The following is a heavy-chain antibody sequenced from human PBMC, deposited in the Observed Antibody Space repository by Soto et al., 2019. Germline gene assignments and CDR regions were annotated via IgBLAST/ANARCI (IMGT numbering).Heavy chain of an antibody. CDR1: GFTFSSYG. J-gene: IGHJ4*02. CDR3: ARDKQQLPGAY. Sequence: QVQLVESGGGVVQPGRSLRLSCAASGFTFSSYGMHWVGQAPGKGLEWVAVIWYDGSNKYYADSVKGRFTISRDNSKNTLYLQMNSLRAEDTAVYYCARDKQQLPGAYWGQGTLVTVSS. D-gene: IGHD6-13*01. CDR2: IWYDGSNK. V-gene: IGHV3-33*01.